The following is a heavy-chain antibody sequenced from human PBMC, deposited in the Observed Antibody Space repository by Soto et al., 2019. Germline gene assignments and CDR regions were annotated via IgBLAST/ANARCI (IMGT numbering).Heavy chain of an antibody. CDR2: IYPGDSDT. D-gene: IGHD6-19*01. V-gene: IGHV5-51*01. Sequence: GESLKISCKGSGYSFTSYWIGWVRQMPGKGLEWMGIIYPGDSDTRYSPSFQGQVTISADKSISTAYLQWSSLKASDTAMYWCATKHHLASSAGYTWGHGTLVSVSS. CDR3: ATKHHLASSAGYT. J-gene: IGHJ4*03. CDR1: GYSFTSYW.